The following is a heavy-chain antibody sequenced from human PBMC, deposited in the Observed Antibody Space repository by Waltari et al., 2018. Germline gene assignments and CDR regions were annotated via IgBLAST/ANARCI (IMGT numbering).Heavy chain of an antibody. CDR3: ARALPDDDFWGLDYFDY. CDR2: IYYSGGT. D-gene: IGHD3-3*01. J-gene: IGHJ4*02. V-gene: IGHV4-39*07. Sequence: QLQLQESGPGLVKPSETLSLTCTVSGGSISSSSYYWGWIRQPPGKGLEWIGSIYYSGGTYYKPSLKGRVTISVDTAKNHFSLELSSVTAADPAVYYCARALPDDDFWGLDYFDYLGQGTLVTVSS. CDR1: GGSISSSSYY.